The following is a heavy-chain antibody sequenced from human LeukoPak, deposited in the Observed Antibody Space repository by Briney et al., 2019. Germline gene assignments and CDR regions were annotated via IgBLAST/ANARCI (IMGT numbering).Heavy chain of an antibody. CDR1: GYTFTGYY. V-gene: IGHV1-2*04. CDR3: ARDFGQGNIVATIGIGCLGY. J-gene: IGHJ4*02. CDR2: INPNSGGT. D-gene: IGHD5-12*01. Sequence: ASVKVSCTASGYTFTGYYMHWVRHAPGQGLEWMGWINPNSGGTNYAQKFQGWVTMTRDTSISTAYMELSRLRSDDTAVYYCARDFGQGNIVATIGIGCLGYWGQGTLVTVSS.